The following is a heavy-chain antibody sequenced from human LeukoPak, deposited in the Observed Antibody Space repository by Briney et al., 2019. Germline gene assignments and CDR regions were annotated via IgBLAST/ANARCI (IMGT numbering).Heavy chain of an antibody. D-gene: IGHD6-13*01. CDR1: GITFNTYS. CDR2: ISYDGSNK. CDR3: ASQIAAAGTYLTPHY. J-gene: IGHJ4*02. V-gene: IGHV3-30*04. Sequence: GGSLRLSCAASGITFNTYSMHWVRQAPGKGLEWVAAISYDGSNKYYADSVKGRFTVSRDNSKNTLYLQLNSLRAEDTAVYYCASQIAAAGTYLTPHYWGQGALVTVSS.